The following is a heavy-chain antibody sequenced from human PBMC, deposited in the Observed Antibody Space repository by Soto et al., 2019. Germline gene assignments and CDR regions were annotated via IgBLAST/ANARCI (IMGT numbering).Heavy chain of an antibody. J-gene: IGHJ4*02. CDR3: TENAHDDHTNFDQ. V-gene: IGHV3-73*01. D-gene: IGHD2-2*01. CDR1: GFTFSRAS. CDR2: IRSKANNYET. Sequence: EVQLVESGGGLVQPGGSLILSCAASGFTFSRASMHWVCRASGKGLEWVGRIRSKANNYETAYAASVKGRFTISRDDSKNTAYLQMNSLKAEDTAEYYGTENAHDDHTNFDQWGQGTLITVSS.